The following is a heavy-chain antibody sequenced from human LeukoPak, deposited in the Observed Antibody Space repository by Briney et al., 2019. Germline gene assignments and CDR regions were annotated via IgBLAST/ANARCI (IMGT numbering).Heavy chain of an antibody. CDR2: MNPNSGNT. CDR3: ARGPKWELPY. CDR1: GYTFTNYD. Sequence: ASVKVSCKTSGYTFTNYDINWVRQATGQGLEWMGWMNPNSGNTGYAQKSQGRVTMTRNTSISTAYMELSSLRSEDTAVYYCARGPKWELPYWGQGTLVTVSS. J-gene: IGHJ4*02. D-gene: IGHD1-26*01. V-gene: IGHV1-8*01.